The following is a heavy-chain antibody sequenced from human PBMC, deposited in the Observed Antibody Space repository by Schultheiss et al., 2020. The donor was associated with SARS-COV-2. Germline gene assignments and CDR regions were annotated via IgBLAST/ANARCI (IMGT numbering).Heavy chain of an antibody. CDR2: ISGSGGST. D-gene: IGHD3-3*01. Sequence: GGSLRLSCAASGFTFSNAWMSWVRQAPGKGLEWVSAISGSGGSTYYADSVKGRFTISRDNAKNSLYLQMNSLRAEDTAVYYCARGREDDFWSGYLYYYYYMDVWGKGTTVTVSS. V-gene: IGHV3-23*01. CDR1: GFTFSNAW. CDR3: ARGREDDFWSGYLYYYYYMDV. J-gene: IGHJ6*03.